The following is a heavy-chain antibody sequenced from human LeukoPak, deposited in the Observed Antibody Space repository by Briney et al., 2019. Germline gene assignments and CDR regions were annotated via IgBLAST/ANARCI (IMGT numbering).Heavy chain of an antibody. CDR2: IYSGGST. Sequence: GGSLRLSCAASGFTVSSNYMSWVRQAPGKGLEWVSVIYSGGSTYYADSVKGRFTISRHNSKNTLYLQMNSLRAEDTAVYYCARGPYYYGSAYYYYGMDVWGQGTTVTVCS. V-gene: IGHV3-53*04. D-gene: IGHD3-10*01. CDR3: ARGPYYYGSAYYYYGMDV. J-gene: IGHJ6*02. CDR1: GFTVSSNY.